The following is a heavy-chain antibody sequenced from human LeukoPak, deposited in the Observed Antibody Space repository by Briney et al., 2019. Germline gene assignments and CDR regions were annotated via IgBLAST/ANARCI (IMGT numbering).Heavy chain of an antibody. Sequence: GGSLRLSCAASGFTVSSNYMSWVRQAPGKGLEWVSVIYSGGSTYYSDSVKGRFTISRDNSKNTLYLQMNSLRAEDTAVYYCARDVTGWFDPWGQGTLVTVSS. CDR3: ARDVTGWFDP. CDR1: GFTVSSNY. D-gene: IGHD1-14*01. J-gene: IGHJ5*02. CDR2: IYSGGST. V-gene: IGHV3-53*01.